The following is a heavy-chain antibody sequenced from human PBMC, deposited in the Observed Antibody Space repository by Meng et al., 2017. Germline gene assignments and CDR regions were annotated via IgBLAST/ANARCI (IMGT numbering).Heavy chain of an antibody. CDR2: ISGSGGST. CDR3: AKNSVSSGYHYRD. Sequence: GESLKISCTASGFTFGDYAMSWFRQAPGKGLEWVSAISGSGGSTYYADSVKGRFTISRDNSKNTLYLQMNSLRGEDTAIYYCAKNSVSSGYHYRDWGQGTLVTVSS. V-gene: IGHV3-23*01. CDR1: GFTFGDYA. D-gene: IGHD3-22*01. J-gene: IGHJ4*02.